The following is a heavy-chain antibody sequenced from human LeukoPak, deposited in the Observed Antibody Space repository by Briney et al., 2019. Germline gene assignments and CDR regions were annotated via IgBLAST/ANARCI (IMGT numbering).Heavy chain of an antibody. CDR1: GGSISSSSYY. D-gene: IGHD2-21*01. CDR3: ARTIGIRRFDP. J-gene: IGHJ5*02. CDR2: IYSSGST. Sequence: SETLSLTCTVSGGSISSSSYYWGWIRQPPGKGLEWIGSIYSSGSTYYNPSLKSRVTISVDTSKNQFSLNLSSVTAADTAVYYCARTIGIRRFDPWGQGALVTLSS. V-gene: IGHV4-39*01.